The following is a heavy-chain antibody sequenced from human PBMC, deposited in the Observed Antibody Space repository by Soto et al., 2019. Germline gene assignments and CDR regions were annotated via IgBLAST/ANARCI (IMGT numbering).Heavy chain of an antibody. CDR1: GYTLTELS. J-gene: IGHJ6*02. CDR2: FDPEDGET. V-gene: IGHV1-24*01. CDR3: ATDYRSGWYPDPPYYYGMDV. D-gene: IGHD6-19*01. Sequence: WASVKVSCKVSGYTLTELSMHWVRQAPGKGLEWMGGFDPEDGETIYAQKFQGRVTMTEDTSTDTAYMELSSLRSEDTAVYYCATDYRSGWYPDPPYYYGMDVWGQGTTVTVSS.